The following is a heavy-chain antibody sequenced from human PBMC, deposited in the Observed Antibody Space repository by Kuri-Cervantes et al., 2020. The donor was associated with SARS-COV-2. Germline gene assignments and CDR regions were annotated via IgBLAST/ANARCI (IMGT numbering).Heavy chain of an antibody. D-gene: IGHD3-10*01. CDR3: ARDRSFTPDY. CDR2: ISGSGSNT. J-gene: IGHJ4*02. CDR1: GFTFSTYA. V-gene: IGHV3-23*01. Sequence: GGSLRLSCAASGFTFSTYAMSWVRQAPGKGLEWVSGISGSGSNTHYADSVKGRFTISRDNSKNTLDLQINSLRAEDTAVYYCARDRSFTPDYWGQGTLVTVSS.